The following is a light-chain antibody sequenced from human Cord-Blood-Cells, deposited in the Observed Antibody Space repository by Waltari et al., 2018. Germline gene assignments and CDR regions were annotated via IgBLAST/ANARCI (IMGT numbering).Light chain of an antibody. CDR1: SSAVGGYNY. Sequence: QSALPQPASVSGSPGQSITIPCTGTSSAVGGYNYVSWYQQHPGKAPKLMIYDVSKRPSGVSNRFSGSKSGNTASLTISGLQAEDEADYYCSSYTSSSTVVFGGGTKLTVL. J-gene: IGLJ2*01. V-gene: IGLV2-14*01. CDR3: SSYTSSSTVV. CDR2: DVS.